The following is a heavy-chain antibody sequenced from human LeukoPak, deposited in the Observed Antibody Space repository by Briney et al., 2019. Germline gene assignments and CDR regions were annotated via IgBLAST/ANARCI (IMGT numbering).Heavy chain of an antibody. CDR3: ARMSRIQLWAHFDY. CDR1: GYTFTSYA. J-gene: IGHJ4*02. D-gene: IGHD5-18*01. Sequence: ASVKVSCKASGYTFTSYAMNWVRQAPGQGLEWMGWISGYNGNTNYAQKFQGRVTMTIDTSTSTLYMELRSLRSEDTAVYYCARMSRIQLWAHFDYWGQGTLVTVSS. V-gene: IGHV1-18*01. CDR2: ISGYNGNT.